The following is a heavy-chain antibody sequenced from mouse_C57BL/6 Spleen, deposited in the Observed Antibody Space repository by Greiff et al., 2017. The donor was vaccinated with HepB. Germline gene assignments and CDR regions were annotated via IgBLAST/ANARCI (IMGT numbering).Heavy chain of an antibody. CDR1: GYTFTDYY. J-gene: IGHJ3*01. Sequence: EVQLQQSGPELVKPGASVKISCKASGYTFTDYYMNWVKQSHGKSLEWIGDINPNNGGTSYNQKFKGKATLTVDKSSSTAYMELRSLTSEDSAVYYCARGDDLTGFAYWGQGTLVTVSA. D-gene: IGHD2-3*01. V-gene: IGHV1-26*01. CDR2: INPNNGGT. CDR3: ARGDDLTGFAY.